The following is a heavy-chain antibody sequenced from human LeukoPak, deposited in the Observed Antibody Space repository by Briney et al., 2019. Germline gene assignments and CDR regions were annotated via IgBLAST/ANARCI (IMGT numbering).Heavy chain of an antibody. CDR2: INPSGGST. D-gene: IGHD1-26*01. V-gene: IGHV1-46*01. J-gene: IGHJ3*02. Sequence: GASVKVSCKASGYTFTSYYMHWVRQAPGQGLECMGIINPSGGSTSYAQKFQGRVTMTRDMSTSTVYMELSSLRSEDTAVYYCARARRELLRDDAFDIWGQGTMVTVSS. CDR1: GYTFTSYY. CDR3: ARARRELLRDDAFDI.